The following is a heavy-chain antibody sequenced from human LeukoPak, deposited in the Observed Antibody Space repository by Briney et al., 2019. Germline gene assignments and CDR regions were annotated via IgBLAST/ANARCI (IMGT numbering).Heavy chain of an antibody. Sequence: PGGSLRLSVAAPGFTFVDYGRTGFRQAPGKGLEWVANIHRDGSDKYYVDSVKGRFTISRDNAKNSLYLQMNSLRGEDTAVYYCAKNRTAHDYWGQGTLVTVSS. D-gene: IGHD5-18*01. J-gene: IGHJ4*02. CDR1: GFTFVDYG. CDR3: AKNRTAHDY. V-gene: IGHV3-7*02. CDR2: IHRDGSDK.